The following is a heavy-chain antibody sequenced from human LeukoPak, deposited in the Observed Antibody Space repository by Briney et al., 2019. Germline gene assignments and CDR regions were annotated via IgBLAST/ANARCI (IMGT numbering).Heavy chain of an antibody. J-gene: IGHJ4*02. CDR3: ATDPLGYCSGGSCYPVDY. Sequence: ASVKVSCKASGYTFTGYYMHWVRQAPGQGLEWMGWINPNSGGTNYAQKFQGWVTMTRDTSISTAYMELSRLRSDDTAVYYCATDPLGYCSGGSCYPVDYWGQGTLVTVSS. CDR2: INPNSGGT. CDR1: GYTFTGYY. D-gene: IGHD2-15*01. V-gene: IGHV1-2*04.